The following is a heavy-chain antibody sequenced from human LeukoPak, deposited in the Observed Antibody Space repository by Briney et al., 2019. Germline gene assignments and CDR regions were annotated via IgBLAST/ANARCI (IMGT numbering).Heavy chain of an antibody. CDR1: GLTFGDYA. Sequence: GGSLRLSCTASGLTFGDYAMSWVRQAPGKGLEWVGFIRSKTYDETTEYAASVKGRFTISRDDSKRIAYLQMNSLKTDDTAVYYCTRVWLQYFDYWGQGTLITVSS. CDR3: TRVWLQYFDY. CDR2: IRSKTYDETT. V-gene: IGHV3-49*04. J-gene: IGHJ4*02. D-gene: IGHD5-24*01.